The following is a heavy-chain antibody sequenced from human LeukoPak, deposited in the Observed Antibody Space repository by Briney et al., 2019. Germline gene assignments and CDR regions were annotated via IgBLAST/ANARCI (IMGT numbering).Heavy chain of an antibody. CDR1: GYSFTTYW. V-gene: IGHV5-51*01. CDR2: IFPADSDT. J-gene: IGHJ4*02. D-gene: IGHD6-13*01. Sequence: GESLKISCRASGYSFTTYWIGWVRQMPGKGLEWMEVIFPADSDTRYSPSFQGQVTISADKSISTAYLQWSSLKASGTAMYYCASVYSSTSWDYWGQGTLVTVSS. CDR3: ASVYSSTSWDY.